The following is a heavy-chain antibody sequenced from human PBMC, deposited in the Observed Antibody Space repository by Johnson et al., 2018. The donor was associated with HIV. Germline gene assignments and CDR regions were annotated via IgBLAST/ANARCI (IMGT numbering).Heavy chain of an antibody. Sequence: EVQLVESGGGVVQPGGSLRLSCVASGFMFSDYWMTWVRQAPGKGLEWVANIKQDGSEKYYLDSVKGRFTISRDNSKNTLYLQMNSLRAEDTAVYYCAKEQWFGELFSAFDIWGQGTRVIVSS. D-gene: IGHD3-10*01. CDR3: AKEQWFGELFSAFDI. CDR2: IKQDGSEK. CDR1: GFMFSDYW. J-gene: IGHJ3*02. V-gene: IGHV3-7*01.